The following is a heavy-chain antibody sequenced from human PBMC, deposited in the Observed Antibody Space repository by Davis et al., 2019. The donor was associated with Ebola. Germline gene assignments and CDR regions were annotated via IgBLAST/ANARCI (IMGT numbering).Heavy chain of an antibody. CDR2: IIPIFGTA. CDR1: GYTFTSYG. CDR3: AKDMNYGVPSWFDP. D-gene: IGHD1-7*01. Sequence: SVKVSCKASGYTFTSYGISWVRQAPGQGLEWMGGIIPIFGTANYAQKFQGRVTITADESTSTAYMELSSLRSEDTAVYYCAKDMNYGVPSWFDPWGQGTLVTVSS. V-gene: IGHV1-69*13. J-gene: IGHJ5*02.